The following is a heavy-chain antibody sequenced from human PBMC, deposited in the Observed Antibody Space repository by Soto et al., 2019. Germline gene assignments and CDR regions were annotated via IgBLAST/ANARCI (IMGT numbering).Heavy chain of an antibody. D-gene: IGHD6-25*01. J-gene: IGHJ5*02. CDR3: AREAAGILNWFDP. V-gene: IGHV4-31*03. CDR2: IYHRGSP. Sequence: QVQLQESGPGLVKPSQTLSLTCTVSGGSISSGGYYWSWIRQHPGKGLEWIGYIYHRGSPYYNPSLKSRVTISVDTSKNQFSLKVSSVTAADTAVYYCAREAAGILNWFDPWGQGTLVTVSS. CDR1: GGSISSGGYY.